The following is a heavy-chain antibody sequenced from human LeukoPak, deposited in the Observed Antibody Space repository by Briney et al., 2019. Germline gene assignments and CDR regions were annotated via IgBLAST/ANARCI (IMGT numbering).Heavy chain of an antibody. CDR1: GGSISSGNW. CDR3: TRVSLRWFDP. J-gene: IGHJ5*02. V-gene: IGHV4-4*02. CDR2: VYPSGST. Sequence: PSETLSLTCAVSGGSISSGNWWSWIRQPPGKGLQWIGEVYPSGSTNYNPSLKSRVTMSVDKSKNQFSLNLTSVTAADTAVYYCTRVSLRWFDPWGQGTLVTVSS.